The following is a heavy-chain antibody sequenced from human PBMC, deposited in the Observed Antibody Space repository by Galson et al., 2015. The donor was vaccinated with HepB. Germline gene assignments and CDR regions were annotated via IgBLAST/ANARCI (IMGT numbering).Heavy chain of an antibody. Sequence: SLRLSCAASGFTFGDYAMSWVRQAPGKGLEWVGFIRSKAYGGTTEYAASVKGRFTISRDDSKSIAYLQMNSLKTEDTAVYYCTSSNGDYPNPPGDYWGQGTLVTVSS. CDR2: IRSKAYGGTT. J-gene: IGHJ4*02. CDR3: TSSNGDYPNPPGDY. CDR1: GFTFGDYA. D-gene: IGHD4-17*01. V-gene: IGHV3-49*04.